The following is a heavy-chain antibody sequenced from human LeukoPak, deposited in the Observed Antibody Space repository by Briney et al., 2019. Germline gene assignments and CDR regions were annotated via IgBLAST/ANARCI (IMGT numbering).Heavy chain of an antibody. D-gene: IGHD3-3*01. CDR1: GFTLSSYA. J-gene: IGHJ4*02. V-gene: IGHV3-23*01. CDR3: ARDRAWNYFDY. Sequence: GGSLRLSCAASGFTLSSYAMSWVRQAPGKGLEWVSAISGSGGSTYYADSVEGRFTISRDNSKNTLYLQMDSLRAEDTAVYYCARDRAWNYFDYWGQGTLVTVSS. CDR2: ISGSGGST.